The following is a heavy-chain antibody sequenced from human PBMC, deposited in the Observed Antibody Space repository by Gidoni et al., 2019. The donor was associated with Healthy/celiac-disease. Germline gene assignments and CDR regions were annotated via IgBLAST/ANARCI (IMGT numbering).Heavy chain of an antibody. CDR1: GFTFSSYW. Sequence: EVQLVESGGGLVQPGGSLSLSCASSGFTFSSYWMSWVRQAPGKGLEWVANIKQDGSEKEYVDSVKGRFTISRDNAKNSLYLQMNSLRAEDTAVYYCARVTRGSSWYGMDVWGQGTTVTVSS. CDR2: IKQDGSEK. D-gene: IGHD6-13*01. V-gene: IGHV3-7*01. CDR3: ARVTRGSSWYGMDV. J-gene: IGHJ6*02.